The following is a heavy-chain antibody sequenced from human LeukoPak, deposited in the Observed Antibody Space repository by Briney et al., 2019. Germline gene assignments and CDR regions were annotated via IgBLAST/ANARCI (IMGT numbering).Heavy chain of an antibody. Sequence: PGQSLRLSCEASGFTFRGYGMHWVRQSPGKGLEWVAVFSYDGNAKAFADSVKGRFIISRDNPKNTLFLQMNSLRPEDTGLYYCARDRHSYGFTLAAWGQGTPVIVSS. CDR3: ARDRHSYGFTLAA. J-gene: IGHJ5*02. CDR1: GFTFRGYG. D-gene: IGHD5-18*01. CDR2: FSYDGNAK. V-gene: IGHV3-30*03.